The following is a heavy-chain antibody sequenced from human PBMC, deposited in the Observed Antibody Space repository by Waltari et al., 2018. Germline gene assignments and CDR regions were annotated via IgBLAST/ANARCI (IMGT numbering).Heavy chain of an antibody. Sequence: VQLLESGGGVVQPGGSLRLPCATSGFIFSSHGMLGVRQIPGKGREWVAFISFDGKKIFDADSVRGRFTTSRDNSNSIVFLQMNSLRPEDSGVYYCAKDGDYSLTEYDAFDVWGQGTVVTVSP. CDR2: ISFDGKKI. J-gene: IGHJ3*01. CDR1: GFIFSSHG. V-gene: IGHV3-30*02. CDR3: AKDGDYSLTEYDAFDV. D-gene: IGHD4-17*01.